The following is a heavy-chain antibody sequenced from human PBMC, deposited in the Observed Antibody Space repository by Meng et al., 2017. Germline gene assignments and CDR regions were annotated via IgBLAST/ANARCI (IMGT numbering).Heavy chain of an antibody. CDR1: GFTFSSYA. CDR2: ISYDGSNK. Sequence: VVLLRSGGGVVPSGSCLRLSWAASGFTFSSYARHWVRQAPGKGLEWVAVISYDGSNKYYADSVKGRFTISRDNSKNTLYLQMNSLRAEDTAVYYCAREAGYWGQGTLVTVSS. V-gene: IGHV3-30*04. J-gene: IGHJ4*02. CDR3: AREAGY.